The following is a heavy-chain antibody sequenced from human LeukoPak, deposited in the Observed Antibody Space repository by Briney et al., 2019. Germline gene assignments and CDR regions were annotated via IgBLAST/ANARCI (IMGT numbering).Heavy chain of an antibody. CDR3: ARDVHGDYGSGWFDP. CDR1: GYTFTGYY. V-gene: IGHV1-69*05. D-gene: IGHD4-17*01. Sequence: SVKVSCKASGYTFTGYYMHWVRQAPGQGLEWLGGIMPLFGTAGYAQKFQGRVTITKDESTRTVYLELTSLTSDDTAVDYCARDVHGDYGSGWFDPWGQGTLVSVSS. CDR2: IMPLFGTA. J-gene: IGHJ5*02.